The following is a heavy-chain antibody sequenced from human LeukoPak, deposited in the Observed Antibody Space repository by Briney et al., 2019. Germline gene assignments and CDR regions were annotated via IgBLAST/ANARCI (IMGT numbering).Heavy chain of an antibody. V-gene: IGHV1-2*06. CDR2: INPNNGGT. CDR1: GYTFTSYA. Sequence: ASVKVPCKASGYTFTSYAMHWVRQAPGQRLEWMGRINPNNGGTNYARKFQGRVTMTGDTSISTAYMELSSLRSDDTAVYYCTRESGSYHGNDYWGQGTLVTVSS. CDR3: TRESGSYHGNDY. J-gene: IGHJ4*02. D-gene: IGHD1-26*01.